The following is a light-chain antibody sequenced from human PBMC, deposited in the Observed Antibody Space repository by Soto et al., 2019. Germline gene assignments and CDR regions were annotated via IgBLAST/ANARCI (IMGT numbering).Light chain of an antibody. Sequence: EIVLTQSPGTLSLSPGERATLSCRASQSVSSSYLAWYQQKPGQAPRLLIYGASSRATGIPDRFSGSGSGTDSTLTISRLEPEDFAVYYCQQYGLTFGGGTKVEIK. J-gene: IGKJ4*01. CDR2: GAS. CDR1: QSVSSSY. CDR3: QQYGLT. V-gene: IGKV3-20*01.